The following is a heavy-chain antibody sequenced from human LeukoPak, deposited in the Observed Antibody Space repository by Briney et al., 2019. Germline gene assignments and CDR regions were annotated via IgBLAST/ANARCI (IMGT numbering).Heavy chain of an antibody. Sequence: GASVKVSCKASGCTFTSYGISWVRQAPGQGLEWMGWISAYNGNTNYAQKLQGRVTMTTDTSTSTAYMELRSLRSDDTAVYYCARDLGTAMVPYFDYWGQGTLVTVSS. CDR3: ARDLGTAMVPYFDY. CDR1: GCTFTSYG. V-gene: IGHV1-18*04. CDR2: ISAYNGNT. D-gene: IGHD5-18*01. J-gene: IGHJ4*02.